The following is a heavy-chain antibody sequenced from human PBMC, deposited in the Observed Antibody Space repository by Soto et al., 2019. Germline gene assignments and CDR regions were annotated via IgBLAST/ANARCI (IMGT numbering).Heavy chain of an antibody. CDR3: ARIFTGLDS. CDR1: GFSLSNPSMG. D-gene: IGHD2-15*01. Sequence: QVTLKESGPVLVKATETLTLTCTVSGFSLSNPSMGVSWVRQPPGKALEWLAHIFSNDAKSYSPSLKNRLTISKDTSRSQVVLTMTDMGPVDTATYYCARIFTGLDSWGQGTLVSVSS. CDR2: IFSNDAK. V-gene: IGHV2-26*01. J-gene: IGHJ4*02.